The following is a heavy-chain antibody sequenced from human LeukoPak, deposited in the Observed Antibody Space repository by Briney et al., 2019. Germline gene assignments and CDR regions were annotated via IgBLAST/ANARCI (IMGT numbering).Heavy chain of an antibody. D-gene: IGHD2-15*01. Sequence: PGGSLRLSCAASGFSFSSYGMHWGCQAPGKGLEWVAVISYDGSNKYYADSVKGRFTISRDNSKNTLYLQMNSLRAEDTTVYYCEKRRHGSGAICAARGHDAFDIWGQGTMVTVSS. CDR2: ISYDGSNK. J-gene: IGHJ3*02. CDR3: EKRRHGSGAICAARGHDAFDI. CDR1: GFSFSSYG. V-gene: IGHV3-30*18.